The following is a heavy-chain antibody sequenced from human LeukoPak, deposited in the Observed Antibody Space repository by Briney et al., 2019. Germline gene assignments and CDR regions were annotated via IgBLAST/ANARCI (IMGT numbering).Heavy chain of an antibody. V-gene: IGHV3-7*01. CDR3: ARDGRDGFIDY. J-gene: IGHJ4*02. CDR1: GFTFTSYW. CDR2: LNEDGTKK. Sequence: PGGSLRLSCAASGFTFTSYWMSWVRQAPGKGLEWVANLNEDGTKKYYVGSVKGRFTISRDNAKNSLYLQLDSLRAGDTAVYYCARDGRDGFIDYWGQETLATVSS. D-gene: IGHD5-24*01.